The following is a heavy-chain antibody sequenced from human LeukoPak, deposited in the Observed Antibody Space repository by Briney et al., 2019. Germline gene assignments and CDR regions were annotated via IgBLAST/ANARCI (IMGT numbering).Heavy chain of an antibody. Sequence: ASVKVSCKASRSTFTSYYMHGVTQAPGQGLEWRGRINPSGGSTSYAPKFKGRVTMTRDTSTSTVYIGLSSVRSEGTAVYYCARDSHDTSGYPGDGGQGTPVSVSA. J-gene: IGHJ4*02. CDR3: ARDSHDTSGYPGD. CDR2: INPSGGST. D-gene: IGHD3-22*01. V-gene: IGHV1-46*01. CDR1: RSTFTSYY.